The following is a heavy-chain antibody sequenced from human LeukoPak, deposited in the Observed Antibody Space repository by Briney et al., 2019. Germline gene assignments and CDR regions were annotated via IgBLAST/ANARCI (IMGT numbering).Heavy chain of an antibody. Sequence: PGGSLRLSCAASGFTFDDYAMHWVRQAPGKGLEWVSLISWDGGSTYYADSVKGRFTISRDNSKNSLYLQMNSLRAEDTALYYCAKGVGYDFWSGLAYWGQGTLVTVSS. CDR2: ISWDGGST. CDR3: AKGVGYDFWSGLAY. J-gene: IGHJ4*02. CDR1: GFTFDDYA. V-gene: IGHV3-43D*03. D-gene: IGHD3-3*01.